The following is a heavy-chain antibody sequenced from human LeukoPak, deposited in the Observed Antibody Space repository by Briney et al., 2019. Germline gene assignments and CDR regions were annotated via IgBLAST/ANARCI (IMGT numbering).Heavy chain of an antibody. CDR3: ARDGAEYRAFDI. J-gene: IGHJ3*02. CDR1: GGSISSSSYY. Sequence: SETLSLTCTVSGGSISSSSYYWGWIRQPPGKGLEWIGSIYYSGSTNYNPSLKSRVTISVDTSKNQFSLKLSSVTAADTAVYYCARDGAEYRAFDIWGQGTMVTVSS. V-gene: IGHV4-39*07. CDR2: IYYSGST. D-gene: IGHD2/OR15-2a*01.